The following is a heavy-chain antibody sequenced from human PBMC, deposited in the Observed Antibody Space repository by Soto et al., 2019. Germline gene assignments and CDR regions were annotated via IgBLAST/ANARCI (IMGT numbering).Heavy chain of an antibody. CDR2: ISGSGGST. CDR1: GFTFSSYA. CDR3: AKDQPNSYYYGMDV. Sequence: PGGSLRLCCAASGFTFSSYAMSWVRQAPGKGLEWVSAISGSGGSTYYADSVKGRFTISRDNSKNTLYLQMNSLRAEDTAVYYCAKDQPNSYYYGMDVWGQGTTVTVSS. J-gene: IGHJ6*02. V-gene: IGHV3-23*01.